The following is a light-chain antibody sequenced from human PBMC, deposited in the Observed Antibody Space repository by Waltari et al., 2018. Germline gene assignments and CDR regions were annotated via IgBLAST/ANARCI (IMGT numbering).Light chain of an antibody. CDR2: RNN. Sequence: QSLLIHPLSAFGTPGQGATISSFGRISIIGDTYEYQYQQFPGTSPQLLVHRNNQRPSEVRDRFSGSKSGTSAFLVISGLRSEDEADYHCAAWDDSLSGWVFGGGTKLTVL. CDR3: AAWDDSLSGWV. V-gene: IGLV1-47*01. CDR1: ISIIGDTY. J-gene: IGLJ3*02.